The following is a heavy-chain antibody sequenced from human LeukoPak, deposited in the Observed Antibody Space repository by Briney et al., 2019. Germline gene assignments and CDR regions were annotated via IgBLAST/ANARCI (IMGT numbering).Heavy chain of an antibody. CDR1: GGSMSSYY. J-gene: IGHJ4*01. Sequence: PSETLSLTCTVSGGSMSSYYWNWIRQPAGKGLEWIGRIYTTGSTNYNPSLKSRVTISVDTSKNQFSLKLSSVTAADTAVYYCARERGSLTGYLSIDYWGHGTLVTVSS. D-gene: IGHD3-9*01. CDR2: IYTTGST. V-gene: IGHV4-4*07. CDR3: ARERGSLTGYLSIDY.